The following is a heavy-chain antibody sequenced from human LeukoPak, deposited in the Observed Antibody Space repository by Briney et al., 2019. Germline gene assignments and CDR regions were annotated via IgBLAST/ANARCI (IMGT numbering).Heavy chain of an antibody. CDR2: IYYSGST. CDR3: VIGTMIVVEAFDI. CDR1: GGSISSSSYY. Sequence: SETLSLTCTVSGGSISSSSYYWGWIRQPPGKGLEWIGSIYYSGSTYYNPSLKSRVTISVDTSKNQCSLKLSSVTAADTAVYYCVIGTMIVVEAFDIWGQGTMVTVSS. J-gene: IGHJ3*02. D-gene: IGHD3-22*01. V-gene: IGHV4-39*01.